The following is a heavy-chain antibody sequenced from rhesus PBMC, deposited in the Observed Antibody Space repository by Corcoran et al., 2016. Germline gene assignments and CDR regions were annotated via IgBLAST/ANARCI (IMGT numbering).Heavy chain of an antibody. J-gene: IGHJ4*01. Sequence: QVQLQESGPGVVKPSETLSLTCAVSGYSSSSGYYWSWIRQPPGKGLEWSGYISGSSGSTNYNPSLKNRVTISTDTSKNQFSLKLSSVTAADTAVYYCARDRSPFDYWGQGVLVTVSS. CDR2: ISGSSGST. D-gene: IGHD3-40*01. CDR3: ARDRSPFDY. V-gene: IGHV4-127*01. CDR1: GYSSSSGYY.